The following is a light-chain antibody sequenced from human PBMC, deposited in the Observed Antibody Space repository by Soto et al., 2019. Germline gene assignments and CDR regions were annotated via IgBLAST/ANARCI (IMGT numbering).Light chain of an antibody. V-gene: IGLV2-8*01. CDR2: EVT. J-gene: IGLJ2*01. CDR1: SSDVGGYNY. CDR3: SSYAGSNNLL. Sequence: QSALTQPPSASRSPGQSVTISCTGTSSDVGGYNYVSWYQQRPGEAPKLIIYEVTQRPSGVPDRFSGSKSGNTASLTVSGLQAEDESDYYCSSYAGSNNLLFGGGTKLTVL.